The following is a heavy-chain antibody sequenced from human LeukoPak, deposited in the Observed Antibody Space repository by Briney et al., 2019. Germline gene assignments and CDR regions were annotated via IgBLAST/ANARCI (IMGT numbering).Heavy chain of an antibody. CDR2: IGSGSGGST. CDR1: GFTFSSYA. Sequence: GGSLRLSCAASGFTFSSYAMTWVRQAPGKGLEWVSAIGSGSGGSTYYADSVKGRFSISRDNSKNTLDLQMNSLRAEDTAVYYCAKSTGWYSSSWYLISWGQGILVTVSS. J-gene: IGHJ4*02. V-gene: IGHV3-23*01. D-gene: IGHD6-13*01. CDR3: AKSTGWYSSSWYLIS.